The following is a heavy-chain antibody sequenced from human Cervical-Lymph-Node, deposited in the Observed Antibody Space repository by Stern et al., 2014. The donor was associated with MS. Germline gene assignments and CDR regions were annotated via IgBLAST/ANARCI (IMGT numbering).Heavy chain of an antibody. V-gene: IGHV3-73*01. J-gene: IGHJ4*02. Sequence: VQLVESGGGLVQPGGSLKLSCATSGFSFITSALHWVRQASGQGLEWVGRIRSSRNNYATGYVASVQGRFTISRDDSRNMTYLQMDSLKTEDTAVYYCTGPELDYWGQGTLVTVSS. CDR2: IRSSRNNYAT. CDR1: GFSFITSA. CDR3: TGPELDY.